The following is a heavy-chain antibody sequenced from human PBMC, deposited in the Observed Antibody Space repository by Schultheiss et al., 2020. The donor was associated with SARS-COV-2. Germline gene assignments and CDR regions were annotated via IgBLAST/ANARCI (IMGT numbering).Heavy chain of an antibody. V-gene: IGHV4-4*07. J-gene: IGHJ5*02. CDR1: GGSISSYY. D-gene: IGHD2-2*01. Sequence: SETLSLTCTVSGGSISSYYWSWIRQPAGKGLEWIGRIYTSGSTNYNPALKSRVTMSVDTSKNQFSLKLSSVNAADTAVYYCARDSWAVVPAAGVRPALSPAFDPWGQGTLVTVSS. CDR2: IYTSGST. CDR3: ARDSWAVVPAAGVRPALSPAFDP.